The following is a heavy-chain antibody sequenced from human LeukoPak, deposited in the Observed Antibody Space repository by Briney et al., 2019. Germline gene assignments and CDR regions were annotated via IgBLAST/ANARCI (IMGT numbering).Heavy chain of an antibody. Sequence: SETLSLTCTVSGSSISSGSYYWSWIRQPAGTGLEWIGRIYTSGSTNYNPSLKSRVTISVDTSKNQFSLKLSSVTAADTAVYYCARGPGYYPSFYFDYWGQGTLVTVSS. J-gene: IGHJ4*02. V-gene: IGHV4-61*02. CDR2: IYTSGST. D-gene: IGHD1-26*01. CDR1: GSSISSGSYY. CDR3: ARGPGYYPSFYFDY.